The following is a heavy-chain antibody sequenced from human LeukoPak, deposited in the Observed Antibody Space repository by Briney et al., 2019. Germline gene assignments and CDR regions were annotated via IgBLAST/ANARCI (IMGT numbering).Heavy chain of an antibody. CDR2: INPSGGST. Sequence: ASVKVSCKASGYTSTRYYMNWVRQAPGQGLEWMGIINPSGGSTNYAQKFQGRVTMTRDTSTSTIYMEVSSLRSEDTAVYYCATSFRAVNWFDPWGQGTLVTVPS. V-gene: IGHV1-46*01. J-gene: IGHJ5*02. D-gene: IGHD3-10*01. CDR1: GYTSTRYY. CDR3: ATSFRAVNWFDP.